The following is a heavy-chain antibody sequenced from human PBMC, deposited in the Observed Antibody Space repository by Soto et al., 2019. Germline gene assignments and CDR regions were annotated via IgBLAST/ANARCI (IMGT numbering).Heavy chain of an antibody. CDR3: ARLNSVGPNGFNWVDP. J-gene: IGHJ5*02. CDR2: IYYSGST. CDR1: GGSISSYY. Sequence: SEMLSLTCTVSGGSISSYYWSWIRQPPGKGLEWIGYIYYSGSTNYNPSLKSRVTISVDTSKNQFSLKLSSVTAADTAVYYCARLNSVGPNGFNWVDPWGQGTLVTVSS. D-gene: IGHD1-26*01. V-gene: IGHV4-59*08.